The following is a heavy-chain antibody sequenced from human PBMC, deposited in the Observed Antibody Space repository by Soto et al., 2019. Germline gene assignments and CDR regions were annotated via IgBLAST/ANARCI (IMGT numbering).Heavy chain of an antibody. V-gene: IGHV3-21*01. D-gene: IGHD3-22*01. J-gene: IGHJ4*02. CDR3: AREGFDSSGYYRGLDY. CDR1: GFTFSSYS. Sequence: EVQLVESGGGLVKPGGSLRLSCAASGFTFSSYSMNWVRQAPGKGLEWGSSISSSSSYIYYADSVKGRFTISRDNAKNSLYLQMNSLRAEDTAVYYCAREGFDSSGYYRGLDYWGQGTLVTVSS. CDR2: ISSSSSYI.